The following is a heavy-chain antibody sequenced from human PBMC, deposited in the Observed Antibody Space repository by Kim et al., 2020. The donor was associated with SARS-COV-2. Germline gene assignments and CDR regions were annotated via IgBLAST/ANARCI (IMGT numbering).Heavy chain of an antibody. CDR1: GFTFSSYG. Sequence: GGSLRLSCAASGFTFSSYGMHWVRQAPGKGLEWVAVIWYDGSNKYYADSVKGRFTISRDNSKNTLYLQMNSLRAEDTAVYYCTKDQSPYTFGGVIVSDYWGQGTLVTVSS. CDR3: TKDQSPYTFGGVIVSDY. D-gene: IGHD3-16*02. J-gene: IGHJ4*02. CDR2: IWYDGSNK. V-gene: IGHV3-33*06.